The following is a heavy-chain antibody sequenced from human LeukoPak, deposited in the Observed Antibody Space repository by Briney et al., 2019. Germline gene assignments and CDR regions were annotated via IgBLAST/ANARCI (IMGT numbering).Heavy chain of an antibody. Sequence: GGSLRLSCAASGFTVSSNYMSWVRQAPGKGLEWVSVIYSGGSTYYADSVKGRFTISRDNSKNSLYLQMNSLRAEDTALYYCAKEMYDILTGHPLDYWGQGTLVTVSS. CDR1: GFTVSSNY. D-gene: IGHD3-9*01. V-gene: IGHV3-53*05. CDR3: AKEMYDILTGHPLDY. J-gene: IGHJ4*02. CDR2: IYSGGST.